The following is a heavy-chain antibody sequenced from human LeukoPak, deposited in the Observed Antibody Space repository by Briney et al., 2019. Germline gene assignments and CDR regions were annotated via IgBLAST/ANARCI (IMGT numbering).Heavy chain of an antibody. Sequence: ASVKVSCKASGYTFTSYGISWVRQAPGQGLEWMGWISAYNGNTNYAQKLQGRVTMTTATYTSTAYMELRSLRSDDTAVYYCARDSGLLRTYYDFWSGSLYYYMDVWGKGTTVTVSS. J-gene: IGHJ6*03. D-gene: IGHD3-3*01. CDR2: ISAYNGNT. V-gene: IGHV1-18*01. CDR1: GYTFTSYG. CDR3: ARDSGLLRTYYDFWSGSLYYYMDV.